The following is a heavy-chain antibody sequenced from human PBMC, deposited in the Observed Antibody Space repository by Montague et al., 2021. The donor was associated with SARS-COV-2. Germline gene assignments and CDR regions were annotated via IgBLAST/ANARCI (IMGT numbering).Heavy chain of an antibody. V-gene: IGHV4-39*02. CDR3: ARGMIRGVTTPFDY. CDR2: IYYSGTT. Sequence: SETLSLTCSVSSGSIISSGYYWGWVRQPPGKGLEWIGNIYYSGTTXYNPSLQSRGTISVDTSKNHLSLRLSSVTAADTAVYFCARGMIRGVTTPFDYWGQGSQVTVSS. CDR1: SGSIISSGYY. J-gene: IGHJ4*02. D-gene: IGHD3-10*01.